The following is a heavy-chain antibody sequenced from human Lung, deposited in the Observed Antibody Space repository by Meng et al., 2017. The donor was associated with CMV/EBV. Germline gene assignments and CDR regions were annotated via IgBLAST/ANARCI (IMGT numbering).Heavy chain of an antibody. V-gene: IGHV3-15*01. CDR3: TTNGARGSSALY. CDR2: IKSKADGGTT. J-gene: IGHJ4*02. Sequence: VQLVESGGDLLKPGGSLRLACAASGFTFNNAWMTWVRQAPGKGLEWVGRIKSKADGGTTDYASPVKGRFTISRDDSKNTLYLQMNSLKIEGTAVYYCTTNGARGSSALYWGQGTLVTVSS. CDR1: GFTFNNAW. D-gene: IGHD6-6*01.